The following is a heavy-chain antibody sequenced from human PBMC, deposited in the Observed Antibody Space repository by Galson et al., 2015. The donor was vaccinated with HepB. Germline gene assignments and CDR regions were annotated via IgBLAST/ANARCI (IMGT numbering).Heavy chain of an antibody. D-gene: IGHD5-12*01. CDR3: ARGGYSGYELDAFDI. Sequence: SLRLSCAASGFTFSSYAMHWVRQAPGKGLEWVAVISYDGSNKYYADSVKGRFTISRDNSKNTLYLQMNSLRAEDTAVYYCARGGYSGYELDAFDIWGQGTMVTVSS. J-gene: IGHJ3*02. V-gene: IGHV3-30-3*01. CDR2: ISYDGSNK. CDR1: GFTFSSYA.